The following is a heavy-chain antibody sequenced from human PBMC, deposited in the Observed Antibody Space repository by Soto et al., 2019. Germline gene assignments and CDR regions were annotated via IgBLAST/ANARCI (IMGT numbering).Heavy chain of an antibody. V-gene: IGHV3-48*02. CDR3: ARDSASYSSSSGSYWYFDL. CDR2: ISTGSATI. Sequence: EVQLVESGGGLVQPGGSLRLSCAASGSTFSSYGMNWVRQTPGKGLEWVSYISTGSATIYYAESVKGRLTTSRDNAKNSLYLQMDSLRDEDTAVYFCARDSASYSSSSGSYWYFDLWGRGTLVTVSS. D-gene: IGHD6-6*01. J-gene: IGHJ2*01. CDR1: GSTFSSYG.